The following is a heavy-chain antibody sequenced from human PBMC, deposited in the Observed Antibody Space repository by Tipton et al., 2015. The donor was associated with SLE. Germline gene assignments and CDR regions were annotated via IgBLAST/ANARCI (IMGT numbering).Heavy chain of an antibody. Sequence: TLSLTCTVSGGSISSYYWSWIRQPPGKGLEWIGYIYYSGSTNYNPSLKSRVTISVDTSKNQFSLKLNSVTAADTAVYYCATGIAVAGPFDYCGQGTLVTVSS. CDR2: IYYSGST. J-gene: IGHJ4*02. D-gene: IGHD6-19*01. CDR1: GGSISSYY. V-gene: IGHV4-59*01. CDR3: ATGIAVAGPFDY.